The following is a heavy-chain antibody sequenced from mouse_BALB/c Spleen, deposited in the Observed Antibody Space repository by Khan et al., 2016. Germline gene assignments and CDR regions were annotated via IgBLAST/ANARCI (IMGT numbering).Heavy chain of an antibody. V-gene: IGHV6-6*02. J-gene: IGHJ3*01. CDR2: IRLQSNNYAT. CDR1: GFTFSNYW. Sequence: EVKLEESGGGLVQPGGSMKLSCVASGFTFSNYWMNWVRQFPEKGLEWIAEIRLQSNNYATHYAESVKGRFTISRDDSKSSVYLQMNNLRPEDTGLYSCTRPFAYWGQGTLVTVSA. CDR3: TRPFAY.